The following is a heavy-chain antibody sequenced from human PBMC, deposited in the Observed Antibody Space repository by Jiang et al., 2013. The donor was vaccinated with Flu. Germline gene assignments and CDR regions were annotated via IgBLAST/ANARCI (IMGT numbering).Heavy chain of an antibody. CDR1: GGTFGSYA. CDR2: IVPVFGTT. CDR3: ARATGTGSYLNY. Sequence: SGAEVKKPGSSVKVSCKASGGTFGSYAFNWVRQAPGQGLEWMGRIVPVFGTTIYAQEFQGRLKISADESTRTTYMELSSLRYEDTAVYYCARATGTGSYLNYWGQG. V-gene: IGHV1-69*01. D-gene: IGHD1-14*01. J-gene: IGHJ4*02.